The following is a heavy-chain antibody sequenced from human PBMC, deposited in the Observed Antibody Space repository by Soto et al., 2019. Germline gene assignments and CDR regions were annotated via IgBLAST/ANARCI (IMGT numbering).Heavy chain of an antibody. V-gene: IGHV4-34*01. CDR2: INHSGST. Sequence: SETLSLTCAVYGGSFSGYYWSWIRQPPGKGLEWIGEINHSGSTNYNPSLKSRVTISVDTSKNQFSLKLSYVTAADTAVYYCARGRARYCSSTSCPRFDYWGQGTLVTVSS. CDR1: GGSFSGYY. D-gene: IGHD2-2*01. J-gene: IGHJ4*02. CDR3: ARGRARYCSSTSCPRFDY.